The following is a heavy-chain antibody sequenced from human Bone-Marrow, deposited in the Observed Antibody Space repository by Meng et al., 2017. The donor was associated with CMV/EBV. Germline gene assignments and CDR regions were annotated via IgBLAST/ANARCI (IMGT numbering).Heavy chain of an antibody. D-gene: IGHD1-26*01. CDR3: ARELSGSYYY. CDR2: SRNKANSYTT. Sequence: CAVSGVSLSDDYMDWVRQAPGKGLEWVGRSRNKANSYTTEYAASVKGRYTISRDDSKNSLYLQMNSLKTEDTAVYYCARELSGSYYYWGQGTLVTVSS. J-gene: IGHJ4*02. CDR1: GVSLSDDY. V-gene: IGHV3-72*01.